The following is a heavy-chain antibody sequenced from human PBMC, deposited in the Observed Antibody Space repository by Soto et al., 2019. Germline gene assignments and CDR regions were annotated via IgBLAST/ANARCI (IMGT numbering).Heavy chain of an antibody. CDR2: INATNGNT. V-gene: IGHV1-3*01. CDR1: GYTFTVYG. D-gene: IGHD3-16*01. CDR3: ARSAGGRNAFDI. Sequence: ASVKVSCKASGYTFTVYGMNWVRQAPAQTLEWMGWINATNGNTKYSQKFQGRVTITRDTSASTAYMELSSLRSEDTAVYYCARSAGGRNAFDIWGQGTMVTVSS. J-gene: IGHJ3*02.